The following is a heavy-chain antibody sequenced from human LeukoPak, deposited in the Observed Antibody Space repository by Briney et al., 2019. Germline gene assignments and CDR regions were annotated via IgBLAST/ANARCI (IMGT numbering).Heavy chain of an antibody. CDR2: ISSSSSYI. CDR1: GFTFSSYS. Sequence: PGGSLRLSCAASGFTFSSYSMNWVRQAPGKGLEWVSSISSSSSYIYYADSVKGRFTIPRDNAKNSLYLQMNSLRAEDTAVYYCARDHSILEPDAFDIWGQGTMVTVSS. J-gene: IGHJ3*02. D-gene: IGHD1-1*01. V-gene: IGHV3-21*01. CDR3: ARDHSILEPDAFDI.